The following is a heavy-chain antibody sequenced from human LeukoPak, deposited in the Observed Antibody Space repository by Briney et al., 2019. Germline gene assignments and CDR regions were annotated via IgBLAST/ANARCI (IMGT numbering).Heavy chain of an antibody. CDR1: GFTLSSYA. Sequence: GGSLRLSCAASGFTLSSYAMSWVRQAPGKGLEWVSAISDSGGITYYADSVKGRFTISRDNSKNTLYLQMNSLRAEDTAVYYCARDSDYSDYYDSSGYSYFDYWGQGTLVTVSS. D-gene: IGHD3-22*01. CDR3: ARDSDYSDYYDSSGYSYFDY. CDR2: ISDSGGIT. V-gene: IGHV3-23*01. J-gene: IGHJ4*02.